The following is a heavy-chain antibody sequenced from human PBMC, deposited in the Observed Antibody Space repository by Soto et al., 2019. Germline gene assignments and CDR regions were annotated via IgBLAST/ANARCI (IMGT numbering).Heavy chain of an antibody. V-gene: IGHV4-61*01. Sequence: QVQLQESGPGLVKPSETLSLTCTVSGGSVSSGSYYWSWIRQPPGKGLEWIGYIYYSGSTNYNPSLKSRVTISVDTSKNQFSLKLSSVTAADTAVYYCARHRMVRGVISYYYYGMDVWGQGTTVTVSS. D-gene: IGHD3-10*01. CDR1: GGSVSSGSYY. CDR3: ARHRMVRGVISYYYYGMDV. CDR2: IYYSGST. J-gene: IGHJ6*02.